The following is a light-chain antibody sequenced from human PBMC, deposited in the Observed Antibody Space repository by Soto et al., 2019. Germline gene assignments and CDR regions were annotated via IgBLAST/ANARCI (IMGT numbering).Light chain of an antibody. Sequence: EIVLTQSPGILSLLPGGRATLSCSASQSLGTNYLHWYQQKPGQAPRPLISNISRRATGIPDRFSGSGSGTDFTLIISRVEPEDYAVYYCQQSDSSPWTFGQGTKVDIK. CDR2: NIS. CDR1: QSLGTNY. V-gene: IGKV3-20*01. CDR3: QQSDSSPWT. J-gene: IGKJ1*01.